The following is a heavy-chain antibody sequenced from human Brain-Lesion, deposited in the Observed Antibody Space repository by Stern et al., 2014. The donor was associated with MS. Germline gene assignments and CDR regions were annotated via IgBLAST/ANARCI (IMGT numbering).Heavy chain of an antibody. J-gene: IGHJ5*02. V-gene: IGHV4-30-2*01. CDR1: GYSITSAAFS. D-gene: IGHD2-2*01. Sequence: VQLVASGSGLVKPSQTLCLTCSASGYSITSAAFSWTWIRQAPGKGLEXIGYMNNGGDPLCNPSPRSRVKITRDTCKNYFALRMNSVTAADTAVYYCARGRSRVHPPLDPWGQGTLVTVSS. CDR2: MNNGGDP. CDR3: ARGRSRVHPPLDP.